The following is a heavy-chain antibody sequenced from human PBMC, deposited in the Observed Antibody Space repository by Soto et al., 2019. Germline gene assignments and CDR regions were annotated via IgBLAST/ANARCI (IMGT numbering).Heavy chain of an antibody. J-gene: IGHJ4*02. D-gene: IGHD3-3*01. CDR1: GFTFSSYA. CDR2: ISGSGGST. Sequence: GGSLRLSCAASGFTFSSYAMSWVRQAPGKGLEWVSAISGSGGSTYYADSVKGRFTISRDNSKNTLYLQMNSLRAEDTAVYYCAKQDVLRFLEWLPYFDYWGQGTLVTVSS. CDR3: AKQDVLRFLEWLPYFDY. V-gene: IGHV3-23*01.